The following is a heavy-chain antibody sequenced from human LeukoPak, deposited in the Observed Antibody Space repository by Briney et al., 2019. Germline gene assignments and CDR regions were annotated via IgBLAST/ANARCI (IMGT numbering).Heavy chain of an antibody. V-gene: IGHV3-23*01. D-gene: IGHD6-13*01. CDR2: ISGSGGST. J-gene: IGHJ6*02. Sequence: PGGSLRLSCAASGFTFSSYAMSWVRQAPGKGLEWVSAISGSGGSTYYADSVKGRFTISRDNSKNTLYLQMNSLRAEDTAVYYCARSSSWPYYYGMDVWGQGTTVTVSS. CDR3: ARSSSWPYYYGMDV. CDR1: GFTFSSYA.